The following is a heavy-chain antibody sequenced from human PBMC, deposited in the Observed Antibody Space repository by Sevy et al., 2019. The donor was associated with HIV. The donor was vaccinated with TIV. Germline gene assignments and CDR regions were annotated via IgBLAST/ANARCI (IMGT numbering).Heavy chain of an antibody. V-gene: IGHV3-30-3*01. CDR2: ISHDGYNK. D-gene: IGHD1-1*01. CDR3: ARDRLNWDFDY. J-gene: IGHJ4*02. Sequence: GGSLRLSCAASGFSFGSSAMDWVRQAPGKGLEWVAAISHDGYNKYYGDSVKGRFTVSRDDSKNTLYLQMNSLGAEDTALYYCARDRLNWDFDYWGQGTLVTVSS. CDR1: GFSFGSSA.